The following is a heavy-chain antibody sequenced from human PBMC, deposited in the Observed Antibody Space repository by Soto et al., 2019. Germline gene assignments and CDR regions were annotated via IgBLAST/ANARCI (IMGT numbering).Heavy chain of an antibody. Sequence: SETLSLTCTVSGSITSGDYFWSWIRQTPGKGLEWIGCIYHSGSPYYNPSLKSRVTISADTSKNQISLELSSVTAADTAVYYCARRGWFSYYYYGMDVWGQGTTVTVSS. J-gene: IGHJ6*02. CDR3: ARRGWFSYYYYGMDV. CDR2: IYHSGSP. V-gene: IGHV4-30-4*01. CDR1: GSITSGDYF. D-gene: IGHD6-19*01.